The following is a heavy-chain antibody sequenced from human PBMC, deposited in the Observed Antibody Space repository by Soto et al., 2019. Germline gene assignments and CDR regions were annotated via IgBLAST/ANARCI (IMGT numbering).Heavy chain of an antibody. CDR2: INPNSGGT. J-gene: IGHJ6*02. D-gene: IGHD1-26*01. CDR1: GYTFTGYY. Sequence: QVQLVQSGAEVKKPGASVKVSCKASGYTFTGYYMHWVRQAPGQGLEWMGWINPNSGGTNYAQKFQGWVTMTRDTSISTAYMELSRLRSDDTAVYYCARESMGATPSYYYGMDVWGQGTTVTVSS. CDR3: ARESMGATPSYYYGMDV. V-gene: IGHV1-2*04.